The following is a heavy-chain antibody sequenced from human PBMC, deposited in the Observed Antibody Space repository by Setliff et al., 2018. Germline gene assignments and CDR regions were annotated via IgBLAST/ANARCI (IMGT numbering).Heavy chain of an antibody. Sequence: KTSETLSLTYAVSGGSLNSGSYYWSWIRQSTERGLEWLGRLHTSGSTTYNPALNSRVTISVDTSTNQFSLRLTSLTAADTAVYFCARDNTILGATDHWGQGTLVTVSS. CDR1: GGSLNSGSYY. CDR2: LHTSGST. CDR3: ARDNTILGATDH. V-gene: IGHV4-61*02. D-gene: IGHD1-26*01. J-gene: IGHJ5*02.